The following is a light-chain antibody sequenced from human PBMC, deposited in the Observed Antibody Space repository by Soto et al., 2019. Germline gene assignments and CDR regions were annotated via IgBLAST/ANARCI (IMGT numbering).Light chain of an antibody. Sequence: QSALTQPASVSGSPGQSITISCTGTSSDVGGYNYVSWYQQHPGKAPKLMIYEVSNRPSGVSNRFSGSKSANTASLTISGLQGEDEADYYCTSYTSSNTLVFGGGTKLPVL. CDR3: TSYTSSNTLV. CDR1: SSDVGGYNY. V-gene: IGLV2-14*01. CDR2: EVS. J-gene: IGLJ2*01.